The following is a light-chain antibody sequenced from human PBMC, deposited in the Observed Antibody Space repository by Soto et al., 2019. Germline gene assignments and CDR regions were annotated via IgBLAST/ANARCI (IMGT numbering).Light chain of an antibody. Sequence: QSVLTQPPSVSGTPGQRVIISCSGSRSNIGSNSVNWYQQLPGTAPKLLIYINDQRPSGVPDRFSGSTSGTSVSLAISGLQSEDEDDYYCASWDDRLKGYVFGTGTRSPS. CDR3: ASWDDRLKGYV. V-gene: IGLV1-44*01. J-gene: IGLJ1*01. CDR2: IND. CDR1: RSNIGSNS.